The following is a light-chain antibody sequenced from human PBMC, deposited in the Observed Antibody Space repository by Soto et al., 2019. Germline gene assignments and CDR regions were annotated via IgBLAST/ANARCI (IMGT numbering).Light chain of an antibody. Sequence: EIVMTQSPATLSVSPGERVTLSCRASRSVSTRLAWYQHKPGQSPRLLISGATTGATGIPPRFSASGSGTDFTLTVNSLQPEDIAVYYCQQYHNWPVTFGGGTKVDIK. CDR3: QQYHNWPVT. CDR2: GAT. V-gene: IGKV3-15*01. CDR1: RSVSTR. J-gene: IGKJ4*01.